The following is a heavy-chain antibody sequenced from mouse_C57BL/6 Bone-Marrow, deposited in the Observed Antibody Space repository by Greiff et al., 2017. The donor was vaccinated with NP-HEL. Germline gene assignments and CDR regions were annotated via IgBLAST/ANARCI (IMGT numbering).Heavy chain of an antibody. V-gene: IGHV1-69*01. CDR2: IDPSDSYT. D-gene: IGHD1-1*01. CDR1: GYTFTSYW. CDR3: ARRGGSSYVWYFDV. Sequence: QVQLQQPGAELVMPGASVKLSCKASGYTFTSYWMHWVKQRPGQGLEWIGEIDPSDSYTNYNQKFKGKSTLTVDKSSSTAYKQLSSLTSEDSAVYYWARRGGSSYVWYFDVWGTGTTVTVSS. J-gene: IGHJ1*03.